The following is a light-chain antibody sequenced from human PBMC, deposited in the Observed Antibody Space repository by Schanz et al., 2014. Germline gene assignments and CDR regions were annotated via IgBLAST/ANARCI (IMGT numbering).Light chain of an antibody. CDR2: EGT. V-gene: IGLV2-14*02. J-gene: IGLJ3*02. CDR1: SSDVGSYNL. Sequence: QSALTQPASVSGSPGQSITISCTGTSSDVGSYNLVSWYQQHPDKAPKLIIYEGTKRPSGVSNRFSGSESGNTASLTVSGLQAEDEGDYYCSSYAGNNIWVFGGGTKLTVL. CDR3: SSYAGNNIWV.